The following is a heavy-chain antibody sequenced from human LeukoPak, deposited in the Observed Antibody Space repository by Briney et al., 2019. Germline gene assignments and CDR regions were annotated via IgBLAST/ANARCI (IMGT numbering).Heavy chain of an antibody. D-gene: IGHD5-18*01. V-gene: IGHV4-34*01. CDR1: GASFSGYY. CDR2: INHSGST. Sequence: WETLSLTCAVYGASFSGYYWRCIRPPPRKGLGWIGAINHSGSTNYNPSLKSRVTISVDTSKYQFSLRLSSVTAAETAVYYCARGRRIQLWFPFDYWGQGTLVTVSS. J-gene: IGHJ4*02. CDR3: ARGRRIQLWFPFDY.